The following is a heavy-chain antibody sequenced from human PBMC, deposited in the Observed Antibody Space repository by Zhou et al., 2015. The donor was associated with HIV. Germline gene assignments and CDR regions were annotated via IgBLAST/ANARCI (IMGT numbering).Heavy chain of an antibody. Sequence: QVQLVQSGAEVKKPGSSVKVSCKASGGTFSSYAISWVRQAPGQGLEWMGGIIPIFGTANYAQKFQGRVTITADESTSTAYMELSSLRSEDTAVYYCARKTTTPSSSAAGLGFDPWGQGTLVTVSS. CDR2: IIPIFGTA. J-gene: IGHJ5*02. CDR1: GGTFSSYA. D-gene: IGHD6-6*01. V-gene: IGHV1-69*01. CDR3: ARKTTTPSSSAAGLGFDP.